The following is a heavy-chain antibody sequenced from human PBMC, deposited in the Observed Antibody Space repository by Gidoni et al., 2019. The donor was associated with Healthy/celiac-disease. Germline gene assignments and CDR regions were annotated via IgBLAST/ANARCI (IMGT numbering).Heavy chain of an antibody. Sequence: QVQLVESGGGVVQPGRSLRLPCAASGFTFSSYGMPWVRQAPGEGLEWVAVISYDGSNKYYADSVKGRFTISRDNSKNTLYLQMNSLRAEDTAVYYCAKDLDYWGQGTLVTVSS. V-gene: IGHV3-30*18. CDR3: AKDLDY. CDR1: GFTFSSYG. J-gene: IGHJ4*02. CDR2: ISYDGSNK.